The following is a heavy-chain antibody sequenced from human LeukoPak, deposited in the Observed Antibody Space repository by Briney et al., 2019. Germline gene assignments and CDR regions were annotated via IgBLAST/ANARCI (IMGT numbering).Heavy chain of an antibody. V-gene: IGHV3-73*01. CDR2: IRSKANSYAT. CDR3: TRDGEVGATYRTDY. Sequence: GGSLRLSCAASGFTFSGSAVHWVRQASGKGLEWVGRIRSKANSYATAYAASVKGRFTISRDDSKNTAYLQMNSLKTEDTAVYYCTRDGEVGATYRTDYWGQGNLVTVSS. J-gene: IGHJ4*02. CDR1: GFTFSGSA. D-gene: IGHD1-26*01.